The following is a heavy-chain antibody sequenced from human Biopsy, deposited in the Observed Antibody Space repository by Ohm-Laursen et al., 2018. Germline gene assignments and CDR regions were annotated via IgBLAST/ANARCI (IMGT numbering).Heavy chain of an antibody. CDR3: ARTPRDSFWSGSYKRGLWFDP. D-gene: IGHD3-3*01. Sequence: SHTLSLTCTVSGGSNISYYWTWIRQTPGKGLVWIGHVYIGGNNKYNPYLKSRVPISKDTSKNQFSLQLRSVTAADTAVYYCARTPRDSFWSGSYKRGLWFDPWGQGTLVTVSS. J-gene: IGHJ5*02. V-gene: IGHV4-59*07. CDR2: VYIGGNN. CDR1: GGSNISYY.